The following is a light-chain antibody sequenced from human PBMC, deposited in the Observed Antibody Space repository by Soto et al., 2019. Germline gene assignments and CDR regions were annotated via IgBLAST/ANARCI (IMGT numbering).Light chain of an antibody. CDR1: QGISSY. CDR3: QQLNNYPRT. Sequence: DIQLTQSPSFLSASVGDRVTITCRASQGISSYLAWYQQKPGKAPKLLISTASTLQSGVPSRFSGSGSGTEFTLTISSPQPEDFATNYCQQLNNYPRTFGQGTKVEIK. V-gene: IGKV1-9*01. J-gene: IGKJ1*01. CDR2: TAS.